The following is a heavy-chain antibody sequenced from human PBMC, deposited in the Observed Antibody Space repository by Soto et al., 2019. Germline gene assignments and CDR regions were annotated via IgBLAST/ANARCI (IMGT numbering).Heavy chain of an antibody. CDR1: GGSISSGGYY. CDR2: IYYSGST. V-gene: IGHV4-31*03. J-gene: IGHJ4*02. D-gene: IGHD6-13*01. Sequence: LSLTCTVSGGSISSGGYYWSWIRQHPGKGLEWIGYIYYSGSTYYNPSLKSRVTISVDTSKNQFSLKLSSVTAADTAVYYCARVSSSPLNFDYWGQGTLVTVSS. CDR3: ARVSSSPLNFDY.